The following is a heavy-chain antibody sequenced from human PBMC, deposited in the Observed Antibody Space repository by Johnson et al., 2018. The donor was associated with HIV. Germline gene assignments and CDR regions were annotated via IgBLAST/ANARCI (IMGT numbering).Heavy chain of an antibody. Sequence: VQLVESAGGLVKPGGSLRLSCAGSGFTLRNAWMSWVRQAPGKGLEWVGRIKSKTDGGTTDYAAPVRGRFTISRDDSKNTLYLQMNSLRAEDTAVYYCARDGLAAHAFDTWGQGTMVTVSS. CDR2: IKSKTDGGTT. V-gene: IGHV3-15*05. CDR1: GFTLRNAW. J-gene: IGHJ3*02. CDR3: ARDGLAAHAFDT. D-gene: IGHD3/OR15-3a*01.